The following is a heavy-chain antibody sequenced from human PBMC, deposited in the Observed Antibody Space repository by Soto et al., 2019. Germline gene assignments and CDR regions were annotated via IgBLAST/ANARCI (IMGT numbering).Heavy chain of an antibody. J-gene: IGHJ4*02. CDR1: CVSISSSNW. D-gene: IGHD3-9*01. CDR3: VSYTNTYYDILTGYPLAYYFDY. V-gene: IGHV4-4*02. CDR2: IYHSGST. Sequence: SETLSVTCADSCVSISSSNWWSWVRQPPGKGLEWIGEIYHSGSTNYNPSLKSRVTISVDKSKNQFSLKLSSVTAADTAVYYCVSYTNTYYDILTGYPLAYYFDYWGQGTLVTVSS.